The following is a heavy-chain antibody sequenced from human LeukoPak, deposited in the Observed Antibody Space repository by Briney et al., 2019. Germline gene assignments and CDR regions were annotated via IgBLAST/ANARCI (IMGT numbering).Heavy chain of an antibody. CDR1: SGSIDIYS. J-gene: IGHJ4*02. V-gene: IGHV4-4*07. CDR3: ARGPVLDGDYVYFDS. D-gene: IGHD4-17*01. Sequence: PSETLSLTCTGSSGSIDIYSWSWIRQPPWKGLEWIGRIYASGTTTYNPSLKSRVTMSVDTSKNQFSLKLSSVAAEDTAVYYCARGPVLDGDYVYFDSWGQGTLVTVSS. CDR2: IYASGTT.